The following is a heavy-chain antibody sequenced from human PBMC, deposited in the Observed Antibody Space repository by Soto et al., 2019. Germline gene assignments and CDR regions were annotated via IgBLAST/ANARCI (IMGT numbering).Heavy chain of an antibody. CDR2: ISYDGSNK. V-gene: IGHV3-30*18. D-gene: IGHD4-4*01. CDR3: AKGAAVTTPNYYYGMDV. CDR1: GFTFSSYG. Sequence: QVQLVESGGGMVQPGRSLRLSCAASGFTFSSYGMHWVRQAPGKRLEWVAVISYDGSNKYYADSVKGRFTISRDNSKKTLYLQMNSLRAEDTAVYYCAKGAAVTTPNYYYGMDVWGQGTTVTVSS. J-gene: IGHJ6*02.